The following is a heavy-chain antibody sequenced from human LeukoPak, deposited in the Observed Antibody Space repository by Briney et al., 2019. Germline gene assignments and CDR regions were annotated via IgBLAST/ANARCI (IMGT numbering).Heavy chain of an antibody. J-gene: IGHJ4*02. CDR2: IYYSGST. CDR1: GGSISSYY. CDR3: ARERREQLLPPYTRSVTYFDY. V-gene: IGHV4-59*12. Sequence: SETLSLTCTVSGGSISSYYWSWIRQPPGKGLEWIGYIYYSGSTNYNPSLKSRVTITVDTSKNQFSLKLSSVTAADTAVYYCARERREQLLPPYTRSVTYFDYWGQGTLVTVSS. D-gene: IGHD2-2*01.